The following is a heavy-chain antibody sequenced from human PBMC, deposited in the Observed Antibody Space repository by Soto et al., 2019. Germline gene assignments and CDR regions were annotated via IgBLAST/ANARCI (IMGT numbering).Heavy chain of an antibody. J-gene: IGHJ1*01. CDR1: GFTFSSYA. CDR2: ISGSGGGT. Sequence: GGSLRLSCAASGFTFSSYAMSWVRQAPGKGLEWVSTISGSGGGTYYTDSMKGRFTISRDNSKNTLYLQMYSLRVEDTAVYYCARESDHWGQGTLVTVSS. V-gene: IGHV3-23*01. CDR3: ARESDH.